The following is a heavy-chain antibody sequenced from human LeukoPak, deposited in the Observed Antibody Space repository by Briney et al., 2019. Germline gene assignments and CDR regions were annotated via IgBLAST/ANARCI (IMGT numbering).Heavy chain of an antibody. J-gene: IGHJ4*02. Sequence: GGSLGLSCAASGFTFSSYSMNWVRQAPGKGLEWVSSISSGSSYIYYADSVKGRFTISRDNAKNSLYLQMNSLRAEDAAVYYCARQIVATTYDYWGQGTLVTVSS. V-gene: IGHV3-21*01. D-gene: IGHD5-12*01. CDR2: ISSGSSYI. CDR1: GFTFSSYS. CDR3: ARQIVATTYDY.